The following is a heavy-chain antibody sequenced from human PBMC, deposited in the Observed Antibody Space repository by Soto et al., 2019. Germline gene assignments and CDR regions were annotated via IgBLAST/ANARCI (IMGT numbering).Heavy chain of an antibody. CDR1: GFTFSDPY. V-gene: IGHV3-72*01. CDR3: ARVGTGTTGKGFDY. D-gene: IGHD4-17*01. J-gene: IGHJ4*02. Sequence: EVQLVESGGGLVQPGGSRRLSCAASGFTFSDPYMDWVRQAPGKGLEWFGRTRNRANSYTTDYAASARGRFTISRDDSKNSVFLDMNSLKTEDTALYYCARVGTGTTGKGFDYWGQGTLVTVSS. CDR2: TRNRANSYTT.